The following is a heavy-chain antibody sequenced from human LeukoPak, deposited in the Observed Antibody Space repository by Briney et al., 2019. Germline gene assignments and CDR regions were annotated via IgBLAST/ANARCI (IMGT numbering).Heavy chain of an antibody. V-gene: IGHV1-69*06. Sequence: ASVKVSCKASGGTFSSYAISWVRQAPGQGLEWMGGIIPIFGTANYAQKFQGRVTITADKSTSTAYMELSSLRSEDTAVYYCARVTPEGYSSDYWGTGTLVTVSS. CDR2: IIPIFGTA. CDR1: GGTFSSYA. D-gene: IGHD2-15*01. J-gene: IGHJ4*02. CDR3: ARVTPEGYSSDY.